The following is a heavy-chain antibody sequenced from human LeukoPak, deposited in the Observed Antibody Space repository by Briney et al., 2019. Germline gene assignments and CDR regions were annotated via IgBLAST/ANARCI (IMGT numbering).Heavy chain of an antibody. J-gene: IGHJ4*02. D-gene: IGHD6-13*01. CDR3: ASMGWAAAGDKGGYFDY. CDR2: ISSSSSYI. Sequence: GGSLRLSCAASGFTFSSYSMNWVRQAPGKGLEWVSPISSSSSYIYYADSVKGRFTISRDNAKNSLYLQMNSLRAEDTAVYYCASMGWAAAGDKGGYFDYWGQGTLVTVSS. CDR1: GFTFSSYS. V-gene: IGHV3-21*01.